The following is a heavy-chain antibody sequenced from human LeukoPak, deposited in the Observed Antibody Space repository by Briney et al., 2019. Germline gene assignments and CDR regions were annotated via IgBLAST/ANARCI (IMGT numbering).Heavy chain of an antibody. V-gene: IGHV1-18*04. D-gene: IGHD1-26*01. CDR2: ISTYNGHT. Sequence: ASVKVSCKASGYTFTGYYVHWVRQAPGQGLEWMGWISTYNGHTNYAQKLQGRVTMTTDTSTSTAYMELRNLRSDDTAVYYCARGGRWELPRPYAFDIWGQGTMVTVSS. J-gene: IGHJ3*02. CDR1: GYTFTGYY. CDR3: ARGGRWELPRPYAFDI.